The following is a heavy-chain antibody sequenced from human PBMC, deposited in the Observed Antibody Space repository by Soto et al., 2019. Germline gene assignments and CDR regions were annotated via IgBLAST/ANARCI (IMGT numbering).Heavy chain of an antibody. Sequence: QVQLQESGTGLVKPSQTLSITCTVSGCSISSGDYYWSWVRQHPGNGLEWIGYRSYSGSTYYNPSLKSRVTIVVDTSRNQFSLRLSSVTAADTAVYYCAREGGLAYCGGDCLYNWFDPWGQGTLVTVSS. CDR1: GCSISSGDYY. V-gene: IGHV4-31*03. J-gene: IGHJ5*02. D-gene: IGHD2-21*02. CDR2: RSYSGST. CDR3: AREGGLAYCGGDCLYNWFDP.